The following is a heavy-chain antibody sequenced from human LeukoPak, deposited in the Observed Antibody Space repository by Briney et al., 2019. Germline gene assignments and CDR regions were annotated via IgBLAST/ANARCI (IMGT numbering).Heavy chain of an antibody. CDR3: ARSYYYGSGSAEFDY. CDR1: GYTFTSYG. V-gene: IGHV1-18*01. Sequence: EASVKVSCKASGYTFTSYGISWVRQAPGQGLEWMGWISAYNGNTNYAQKLQGRVTMTTVTSTSTAYMELRSLRSDDTAVYYCARSYYYGSGSAEFDYWGQGTLVTVSS. D-gene: IGHD3-10*01. CDR2: ISAYNGNT. J-gene: IGHJ4*02.